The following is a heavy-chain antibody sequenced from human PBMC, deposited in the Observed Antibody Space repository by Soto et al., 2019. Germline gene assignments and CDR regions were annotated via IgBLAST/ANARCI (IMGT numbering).Heavy chain of an antibody. J-gene: IGHJ4*02. V-gene: IGHV1-8*01. D-gene: IGHD4-17*01. CDR1: GYTFTSYD. CDR3: ARGRYDYGDYAVDY. Sequence: ASVKVSCKASGYTFTSYDINWVRQATGQGLEWMGWMNPNSGNTGYAQKFQGRVTMTRNTSISTAYMELSSLRSEDTAVYYCARGRYDYGDYAVDYWGEGTLVTASS. CDR2: MNPNSGNT.